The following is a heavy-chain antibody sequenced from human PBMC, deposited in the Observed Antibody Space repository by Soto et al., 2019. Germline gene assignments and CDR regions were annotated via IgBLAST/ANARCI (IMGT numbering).Heavy chain of an antibody. V-gene: IGHV3-7*03. Sequence: PGGSLRLSCVASGFSFSTDWASWIRQAPGKGLEWVANVKRDGSESNYADSVKGRFTISRDNAKNSLYLQMNSLRAEDTAVYYCAKTGIVLVPAALASQNWFDPWGQGTLVTVSS. J-gene: IGHJ5*02. CDR3: AKTGIVLVPAALASQNWFDP. CDR1: GFSFSTDW. CDR2: VKRDGSES. D-gene: IGHD2-2*01.